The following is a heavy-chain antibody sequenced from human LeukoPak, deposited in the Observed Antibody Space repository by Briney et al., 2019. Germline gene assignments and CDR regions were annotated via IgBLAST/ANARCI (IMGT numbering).Heavy chain of an antibody. V-gene: IGHV3-49*04. J-gene: IGHJ4*02. CDR1: GFNFGDYA. Sequence: GRSLRLSCTASGFNFGDYALSWVRQAPGKGLEWLGFIRSKAYGGTTQYAASVKGRFTISRDDSRSIAYLQMNSLKTEDTGVYYCSSPRFSGYASDYWGQGTLVTV. CDR2: IRSKAYGGTT. D-gene: IGHD5-12*01. CDR3: SSPRFSGYASDY.